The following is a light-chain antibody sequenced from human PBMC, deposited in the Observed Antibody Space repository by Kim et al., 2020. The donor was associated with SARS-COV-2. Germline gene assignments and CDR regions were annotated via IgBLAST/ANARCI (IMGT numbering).Light chain of an antibody. CDR1: QSGSSD. J-gene: IGKJ2*01. CDR3: QQYNNWPYT. V-gene: IGKV3-15*01. Sequence: SVSPGERATLTCRTSQSGSSDLAWYQQKAGQPPRLRIYSAFTRATGIPARFSGSGSGTEFTLTISSLRSEDFAVYYCQQYNNWPYTFGQGTKLEI. CDR2: SAF.